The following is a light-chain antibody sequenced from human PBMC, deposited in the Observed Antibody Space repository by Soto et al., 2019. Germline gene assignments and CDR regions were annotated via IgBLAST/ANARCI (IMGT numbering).Light chain of an antibody. J-gene: IGKJ3*01. V-gene: IGKV1D-12*01. Sequence: DIQMTQSPSSVSASVGDRVTTTCRASQGIDTWLAWFQQKPGEAPRLLVYDTSSLQSGVPSRFSGSTSGTLFTLTISSLQPEDFATYYCQQANSFPFTFGPGTKVDIK. CDR3: QQANSFPFT. CDR1: QGIDTW. CDR2: DTS.